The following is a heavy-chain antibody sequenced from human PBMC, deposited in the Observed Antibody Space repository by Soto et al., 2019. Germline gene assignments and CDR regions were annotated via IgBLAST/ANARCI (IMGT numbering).Heavy chain of an antibody. CDR3: ARDYHGYSYGYGLDY. CDR2: IYYSGST. V-gene: IGHV4-61*01. Sequence: SETLSLTCTVSGGSVSSGSYYWSWIRQPPGKGLEWIGYIYYSGSTNYNPSLKSRVTISVDTSKNQFSLKLSSVTAADTAVYYCARDYHGYSYGYGLDYWGQGTLVTVSS. CDR1: GGSVSSGSYY. J-gene: IGHJ4*02. D-gene: IGHD5-18*01.